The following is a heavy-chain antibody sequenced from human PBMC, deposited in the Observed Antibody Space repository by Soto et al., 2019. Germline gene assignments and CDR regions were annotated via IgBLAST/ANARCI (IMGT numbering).Heavy chain of an antibody. CDR2: IKQDGSEK. D-gene: IGHD2-15*01. CDR1: GFTFSSYW. CDR3: ASHPRDIVAHYYYYYMDV. Sequence: EVQLVESGGGLVQPGGSLRLSSAASGFTFSSYWMSWVRQAPGKGLEWVANIKQDGSEKYYVDSVKGRFTISRDNAKNSLYLQMNSLRAEDTAVYYCASHPRDIVAHYYYYYMDVWGKGTTVTVSS. V-gene: IGHV3-7*01. J-gene: IGHJ6*03.